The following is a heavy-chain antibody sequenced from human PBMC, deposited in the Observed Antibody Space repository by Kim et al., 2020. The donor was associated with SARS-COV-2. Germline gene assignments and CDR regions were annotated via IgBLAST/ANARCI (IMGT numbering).Heavy chain of an antibody. D-gene: IGHD3-3*01. V-gene: IGHV1-18*01. CDR3: ARDPSNYDFWSGYLVDY. CDR1: GYIFTNYG. Sequence: ASVKVSCKTSGYIFTNYGISWVRQPPGQGLEWMGWISAYKGTTNYAQNLQGRLTMTTDTSTSTAYMELRSLRSDDTAVYFCARDPSNYDFWSGYLVDYWGQRALVTVSS. J-gene: IGHJ4*02. CDR2: ISAYKGTT.